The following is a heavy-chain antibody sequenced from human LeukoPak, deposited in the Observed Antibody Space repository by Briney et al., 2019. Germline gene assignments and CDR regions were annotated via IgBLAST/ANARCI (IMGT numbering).Heavy chain of an antibody. CDR3: ARAHWNYILDF. D-gene: IGHD1-7*01. CDR1: GGSISTYY. V-gene: IGHV4-59*01. J-gene: IGHJ4*02. CDR2: IYYSGST. Sequence: SETLSLTCTVSGGSISTYYWSWIRQPPGKGLEWIGYIYYSGSTNYNPSLKSRVTISADTSKNQFSLRLNSVTAADTAVYHCARAHWNYILDFWGQGTLVTVSS.